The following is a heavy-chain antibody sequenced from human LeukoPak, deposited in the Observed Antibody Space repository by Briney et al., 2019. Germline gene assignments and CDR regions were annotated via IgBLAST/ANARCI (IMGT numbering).Heavy chain of an antibody. J-gene: IGHJ3*02. Sequence: GGSLRLSCAASGFTFSSYWMHWVRQAPGKGLVWVSHISTDGTNTRYTDSVKGRFTISRDNAKNTLYLQMNSLRGEDTAVYYCARPKNRWRDPDAFDIWGQGTLVTVSS. CDR3: ARPKNRWRDPDAFDI. CDR2: ISTDGTNT. V-gene: IGHV3-74*01. D-gene: IGHD1-14*01. CDR1: GFTFSSYW.